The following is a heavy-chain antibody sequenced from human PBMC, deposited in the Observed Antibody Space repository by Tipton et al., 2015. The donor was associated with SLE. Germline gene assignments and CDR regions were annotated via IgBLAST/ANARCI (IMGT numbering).Heavy chain of an antibody. Sequence: TLSLTCTVSGGSIRSSNYYWSWIRQPPGKGLEWIGEINHSGSTNYNPSLKSRVTISVDTSKNQFSLKLCSVTAADTAVYYCARRVRGGWYDYWGQGTLVTVSS. V-gene: IGHV4-39*07. J-gene: IGHJ4*02. CDR3: ARRVRGGWYDY. CDR2: INHSGST. D-gene: IGHD6-19*01. CDR1: GGSIRSSNYY.